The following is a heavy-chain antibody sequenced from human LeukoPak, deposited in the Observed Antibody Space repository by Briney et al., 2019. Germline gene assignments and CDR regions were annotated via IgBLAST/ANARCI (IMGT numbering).Heavy chain of an antibody. J-gene: IGHJ4*02. Sequence: GESLKISCKVSGYSFTSYWIGWVRQMPGKGLEWMGIIYPGDSDTRYSPSFQGQVTFSVDKSISTAYLQWSSLKASDTAMYYCARRMKERDYNLFYFDFWGQGTLVTVSS. CDR2: IYPGDSDT. CDR1: GYSFTSYW. D-gene: IGHD4-11*01. V-gene: IGHV5-51*01. CDR3: ARRMKERDYNLFYFDF.